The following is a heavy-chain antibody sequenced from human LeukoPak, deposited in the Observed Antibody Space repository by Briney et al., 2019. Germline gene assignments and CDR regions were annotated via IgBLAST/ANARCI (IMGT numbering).Heavy chain of an antibody. V-gene: IGHV3-23*01. D-gene: IGHD5-18*01. Sequence: TGGSLRLSCAASEFIFSRYAMSWVRQAPGKGLEWVSGISGSGGSTYYADSVKGRFTISRDNSKNTLYLQMNSLRAEDTAVYYCAKHNRGYGYVYYFDYWGQGTLVTVSS. J-gene: IGHJ4*02. CDR3: AKHNRGYGYVYYFDY. CDR2: ISGSGGST. CDR1: EFIFSRYA.